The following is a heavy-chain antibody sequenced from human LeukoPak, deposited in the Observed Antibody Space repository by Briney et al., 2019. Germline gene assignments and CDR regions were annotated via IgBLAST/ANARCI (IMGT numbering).Heavy chain of an antibody. CDR3: ARGAGAATQMNWFDP. J-gene: IGHJ5*02. CDR2: INPNSSGT. CDR1: GYTFTGFY. Sequence: ASVKVSCKASGYTFTGFYMHWVRQAPGQGLEWMGWINPNSSGTNYAQKFQGRVTMTRDTSISTAYMELSWQTSDDTAVYYCARGAGAATQMNWFDPWGQGTLVTVSS. D-gene: IGHD2-15*01. V-gene: IGHV1-2*02.